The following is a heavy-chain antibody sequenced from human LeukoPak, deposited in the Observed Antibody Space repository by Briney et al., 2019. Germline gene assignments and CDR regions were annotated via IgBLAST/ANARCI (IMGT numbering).Heavy chain of an antibody. V-gene: IGHV1-8*03. CDR1: GYTFTGYY. J-gene: IGHJ4*02. CDR2: MNPNSGNT. D-gene: IGHD3-3*01. CDR3: ARGGMTFGVVTAVPYYFDY. Sequence: ASVKVSCKASGYTFTGYYMHWVRQAPGQGLEWMGWMNPNSGNTGYAQKFQGRATITRNTSISTAYMELSSLRSEDTAVYYCARGGMTFGVVTAVPYYFDYWGQGTLVTVSS.